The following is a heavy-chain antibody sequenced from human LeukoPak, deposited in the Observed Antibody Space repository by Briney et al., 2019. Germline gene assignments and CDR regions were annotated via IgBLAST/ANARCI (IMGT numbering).Heavy chain of an antibody. J-gene: IGHJ4*02. D-gene: IGHD1-14*01. Sequence: GGSLRLTCAASGFTFSDYYMSWIRQAPGKGLEWVSYIRSGGSTIYYADSVKGRFTISRDNAKNSLFLQMNSLRAEDTAVYYCARDGGSRNYYVDYWGQGSLVTVSS. V-gene: IGHV3-11*04. CDR1: GFTFSDYY. CDR2: IRSGGSTI. CDR3: ARDGGSRNYYVDY.